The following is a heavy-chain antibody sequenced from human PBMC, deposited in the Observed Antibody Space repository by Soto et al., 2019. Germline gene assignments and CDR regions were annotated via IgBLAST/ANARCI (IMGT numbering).Heavy chain of an antibody. CDR1: GFTFSSYE. Sequence: PGGSLRLSCAASGFTFSSYEMNWVRQAPGKGLEWVSYISSSGSTTYYADSVKGRFTISRDNAKNSLYLQMNSLRAEDTAVYYCATTLRTVAGLDYWGQGTLVTVSS. D-gene: IGHD6-19*01. CDR2: ISSSGSTT. CDR3: ATTLRTVAGLDY. J-gene: IGHJ4*02. V-gene: IGHV3-48*03.